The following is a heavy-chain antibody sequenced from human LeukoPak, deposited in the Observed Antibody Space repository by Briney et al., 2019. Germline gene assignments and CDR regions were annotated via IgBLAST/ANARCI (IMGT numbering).Heavy chain of an antibody. CDR2: IDHSGST. CDR1: GYSISSGYY. CDR3: ARGSDYYDSSGYFY. V-gene: IGHV4-38-2*01. Sequence: SETLFLTCAVSGYSISSGYYWGWIRQPPGKGLEWIGSIDHSGSTYYNPSLKSRVTISVDTSKNQFSLKLSSVTAADTAVYYCARGSDYYDSSGYFYWGQGTLVTVSS. D-gene: IGHD3-22*01. J-gene: IGHJ4*02.